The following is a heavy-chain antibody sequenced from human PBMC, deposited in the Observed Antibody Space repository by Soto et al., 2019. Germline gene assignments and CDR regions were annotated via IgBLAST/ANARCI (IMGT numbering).Heavy chain of an antibody. CDR2: ISGSGGST. Sequence: GGSLRLSCAASGFTFSSYAMSWVRQAPGKGLEWVSAISGSGGSTYYADSVKGRFPISRDNSKNTLYLQMNSLRAEDTAVYYCAKPSQWLGNIDAFDIWGQGTMVTVSS. D-gene: IGHD6-19*01. J-gene: IGHJ3*02. CDR3: AKPSQWLGNIDAFDI. V-gene: IGHV3-23*01. CDR1: GFTFSSYA.